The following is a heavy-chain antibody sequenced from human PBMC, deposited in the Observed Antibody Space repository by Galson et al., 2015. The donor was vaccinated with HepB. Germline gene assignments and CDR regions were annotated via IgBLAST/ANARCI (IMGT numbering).Heavy chain of an antibody. CDR3: ARESTWKLDY. V-gene: IGHV3-7*03. J-gene: IGHJ4*02. D-gene: IGHD2/OR15-2a*01. Sequence: SLRLSCAASGFTFRKFYMAWVRQAPGKGLEWVANINSHGSATSYVDSVKGRFIVSRDNAGNSLFLQMNSLRADDTAVYYCARESTWKLDYWGQGTLVTVSS. CDR2: INSHGSAT. CDR1: GFTFRKFY.